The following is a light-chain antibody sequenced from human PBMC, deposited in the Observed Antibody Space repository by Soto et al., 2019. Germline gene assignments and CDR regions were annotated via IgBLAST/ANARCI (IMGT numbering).Light chain of an antibody. CDR1: QSVGSS. J-gene: IGKJ4*01. CDR3: QQRSNWPLSLT. CDR2: DAS. Sequence: DNVLTQSPATLSLSPGERATFSCRASQSVGSSLAWYQQRPGQAPRLLIYDASNRATDIPARFSGSGSGTEFTLTISSLEPEDFAIYYCQQRSNWPLSLTFGGGTRVEI. V-gene: IGKV3-11*01.